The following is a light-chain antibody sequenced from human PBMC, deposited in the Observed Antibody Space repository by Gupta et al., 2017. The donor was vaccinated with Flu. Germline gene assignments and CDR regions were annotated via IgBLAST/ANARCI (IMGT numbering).Light chain of an antibody. CDR1: QDIGSS. Sequence: DIQMTQSPSTLSASVGDRVTITCRASQDIGSSVAWYQQKTGKVPSLLIHAASSLQTGVPSRFSGSGYGTDFTLTISSLQPEDFATYSCLHYDSYPFTFGTGTKVEIK. V-gene: IGKV1-12*01. CDR2: AAS. J-gene: IGKJ3*01. CDR3: LHYDSYPFT.